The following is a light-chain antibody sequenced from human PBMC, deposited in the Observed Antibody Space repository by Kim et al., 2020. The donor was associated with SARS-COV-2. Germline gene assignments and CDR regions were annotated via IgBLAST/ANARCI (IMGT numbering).Light chain of an antibody. CDR1: SLRNYY. V-gene: IGLV3-19*01. CDR2: GKY. J-gene: IGLJ2*01. Sequence: SSELTQDPAVSVALGQTVRLTCQGDSLRNYYATWYQQRPGQAPVLVLYGKYNRPSGNPDRFSGSASGNTDSLTITGAQAEDEADYFCNSRDSSDDHVVFGGGTQLTVL. CDR3: NSRDSSDDHVV.